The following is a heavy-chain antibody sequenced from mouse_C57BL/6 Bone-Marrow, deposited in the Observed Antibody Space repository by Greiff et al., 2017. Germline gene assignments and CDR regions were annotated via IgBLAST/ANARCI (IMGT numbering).Heavy chain of an antibody. Sequence: EVQLQQSGAELVRPGASVKLSCTASGFNIKDYYMHWVKQRPEQGLEWIGRIDPEDGDTEYAPKFQGKATMTADPSSNTAYLQLSSLTSEDTAVYYCTTRKFITTVVATEWGQGTTLTVSS. J-gene: IGHJ2*01. CDR1: GFNIKDYY. CDR2: IDPEDGDT. D-gene: IGHD1-1*01. CDR3: TTRKFITTVVATE. V-gene: IGHV14-1*01.